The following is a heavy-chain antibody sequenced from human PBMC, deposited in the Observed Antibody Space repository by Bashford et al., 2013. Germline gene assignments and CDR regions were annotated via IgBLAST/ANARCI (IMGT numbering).Heavy chain of an antibody. D-gene: IGHD2/OR15-2a*01. J-gene: IGHJ4*02. CDR2: IWYDGSNK. Sequence: GGSLRLSCAASGFTFSSYGMHWVRQAPGKGLEWVAVIWYDGSNKYYADSVKGRFTISRDNSKNTLYLQMNSLRAEDTAVYYCATALLYPPPGRYPHGGIEWGQGTPVTVSS. V-gene: IGHV3-33*01. CDR1: GFTFSSYG. CDR3: ATALLYPPPGRYPHGGIE.